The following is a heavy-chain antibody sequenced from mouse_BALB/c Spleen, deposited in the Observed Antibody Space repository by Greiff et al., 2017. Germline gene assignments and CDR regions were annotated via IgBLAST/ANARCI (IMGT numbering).Heavy chain of an antibody. V-gene: IGHV1-54*01. D-gene: IGHD2-4*01. CDR1: GYAFTNYL. CDR3: ARGGGLPRFAY. Sequence: QVQLQQSGAELVRPGTSVKVSCKASGYAFTNYLIEWVKQRPGQGLEWIGVINPGSGGTNYNEKFKGKATLTADKSSSTAYMQLSSLTSDDSAVYFCARGGGLPRFAYWGQGTLVTVSA. J-gene: IGHJ3*01. CDR2: INPGSGGT.